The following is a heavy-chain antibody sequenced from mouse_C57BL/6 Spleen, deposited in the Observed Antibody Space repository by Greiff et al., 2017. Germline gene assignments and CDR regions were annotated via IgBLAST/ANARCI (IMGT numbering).Heavy chain of an antibody. CDR3: ASWREFAY. CDR2: IYPGDGDT. V-gene: IGHV1-82*01. Sequence: VKLMESGPELVKPGASVKISCKASGYAFSSSWMNWVKQRPGKGLEWFGRIYPGDGDTNYNGKFKGKATLTADKSSSTAYMQLSSLTSEDSAVYFCASWREFAYWGQGTLVTVSA. J-gene: IGHJ3*01. CDR1: GYAFSSSW.